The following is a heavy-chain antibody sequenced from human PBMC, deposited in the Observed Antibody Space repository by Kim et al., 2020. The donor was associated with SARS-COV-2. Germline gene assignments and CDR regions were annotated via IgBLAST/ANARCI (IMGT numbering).Heavy chain of an antibody. CDR3: ARHRRYCSGGSCYEPVSFDY. Sequence: SETLSLTCTVSGGSISSSNSFWGWIRQPPGKGLEWIGSIYYSGGTYNNPSLKSRVTISVDTSKSQFSLKLNSVTAADTAVYSCARHRRYCSGGSCYEPVSFDYWGQGTLVTVSS. J-gene: IGHJ4*02. CDR1: GGSISSSNSF. CDR2: IYYSGGT. D-gene: IGHD2-15*01. V-gene: IGHV4-39*01.